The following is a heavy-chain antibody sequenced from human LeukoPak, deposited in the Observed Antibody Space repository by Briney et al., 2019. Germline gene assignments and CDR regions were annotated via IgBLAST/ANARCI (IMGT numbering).Heavy chain of an antibody. CDR3: AGPRTTSPTQSGYYGMDV. V-gene: IGHV3-30*03. CDR2: VSYDGNNE. J-gene: IGHJ6*02. D-gene: IGHD2/OR15-2a*01. Sequence: PGGSLRLSCAASGFTFGSYVMHWVRQAPGKGLEWVAIVSYDGNNEYYSDSVKGRFTISRDNSKNTLYLQMNSLRAEDTAVYYCAGPRTTSPTQSGYYGMDVWGQGTTVTVSS. CDR1: GFTFGSYV.